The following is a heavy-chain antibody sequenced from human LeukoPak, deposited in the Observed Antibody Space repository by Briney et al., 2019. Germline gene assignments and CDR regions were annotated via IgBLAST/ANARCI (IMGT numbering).Heavy chain of an antibody. V-gene: IGHV1-8*01. D-gene: IGHD4/OR15-4a*01. Sequence: GASVKVCCKASGYTFTSSDINWVREATGQGLEWMGWMNPNSSNTGYAQKFQGRVTMNRNTSIRTAYMELSSLRSEDTAVYYCARAIRVRVLPGGYWGQGTLVTVSS. CDR2: MNPNSSNT. CDR1: GYTFTSSD. J-gene: IGHJ4*02. CDR3: ARAIRVRVLPGGY.